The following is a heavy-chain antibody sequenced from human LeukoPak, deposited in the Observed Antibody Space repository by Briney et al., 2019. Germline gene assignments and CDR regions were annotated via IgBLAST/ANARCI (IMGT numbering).Heavy chain of an antibody. J-gene: IGHJ4*02. V-gene: IGHV4-34*01. CDR3: ASPWDF. Sequence: PSETLSLACAVYGGSFSGYYWSWIRQPPGKGLEWIGEINHSGSTNYNPSLKSRVTISVDTSKNQFSLKLSSVTAADTAVYYCASPWDFWGQGTLVTVSS. CDR2: INHSGST. CDR1: GGSFSGYY.